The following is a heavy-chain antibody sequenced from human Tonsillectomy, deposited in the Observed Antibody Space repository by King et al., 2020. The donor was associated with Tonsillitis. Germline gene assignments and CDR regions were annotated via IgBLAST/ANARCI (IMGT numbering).Heavy chain of an antibody. Sequence: VQLVESGGGLVQPGGSLRLSCAASGLTFSSYWMHWVRQAPGKGLVWVSRIKSDGSSTSYADSVKGRFTISRDNAKNTLYLQMNSLRVEDTAVYYCARNYYYGSRSDYGLSAAFDIWGQGTMVTVSS. J-gene: IGHJ3*02. CDR1: GLTFSSYW. V-gene: IGHV3-74*01. CDR2: IKSDGSST. CDR3: ARNYYYGSRSDYGLSAAFDI. D-gene: IGHD3-10*01.